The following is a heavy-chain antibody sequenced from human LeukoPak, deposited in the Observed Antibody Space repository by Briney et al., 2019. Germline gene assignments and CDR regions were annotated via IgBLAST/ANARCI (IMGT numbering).Heavy chain of an antibody. V-gene: IGHV5-51*01. J-gene: IGHJ4*02. Sequence: GESLRISCKGSGYAFTTNWIGWVRQMPGKGLEWMGIIYPADSDTRYSPSFQGQVTISADKSISTAYLQWNSLKASDTAMYYCARPGYSGSLEYWGQGTLVTVSS. CDR1: GYAFTTNW. D-gene: IGHD1-26*01. CDR2: IYPADSDT. CDR3: ARPGYSGSLEY.